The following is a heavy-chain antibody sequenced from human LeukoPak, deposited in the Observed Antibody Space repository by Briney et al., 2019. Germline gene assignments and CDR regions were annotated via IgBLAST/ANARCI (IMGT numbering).Heavy chain of an antibody. V-gene: IGHV1-2*06. D-gene: IGHD3-22*01. Sequence: GASVKVSCKASGYTFTGYYMHWVRQAPGQGLEWMGRINPNSGGTNYAQKFQGRVTMATDTSTSTAYMELRSLRSDDTAVYYCAGAGYYDSSGYGGYFQHWGQGTLVTVSS. J-gene: IGHJ1*01. CDR3: AGAGYYDSSGYGGYFQH. CDR1: GYTFTGYY. CDR2: INPNSGGT.